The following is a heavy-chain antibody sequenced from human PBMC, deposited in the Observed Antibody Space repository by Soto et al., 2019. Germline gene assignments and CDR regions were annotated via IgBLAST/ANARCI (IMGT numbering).Heavy chain of an antibody. J-gene: IGHJ5*02. CDR2: INAGNGNT. CDR1: GYTFTRYA. D-gene: IGHD1-1*01. Sequence: ASVKVSCKASGYTFTRYAMHWVRQAPGQRLEWMGWINAGNGNTRYLQKLQGRVTIIRDTSARIVYMELSSLRSEDTAVYYCARDGGTHGTTFAFGLDPWG. CDR3: ARDGGTHGTTFAFGLDP. V-gene: IGHV1-3*01.